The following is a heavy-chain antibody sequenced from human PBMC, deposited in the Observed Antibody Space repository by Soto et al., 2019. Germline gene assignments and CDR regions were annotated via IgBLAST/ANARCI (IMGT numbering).Heavy chain of an antibody. V-gene: IGHV1-69*01. J-gene: IGHJ2*01. CDR1: GGSFNNHA. Sequence: QAQLVQSGAEVKKPGSSVKVSCKASGGSFNNHAVNWVRQAPGQGLEWMGGIVPIFGAADYAQKFQGRVTITADESTSTSYMETSSLRSEDTAVYYCARRAGTCWYFDLWGPGTLVTVSS. CDR2: IVPIFGAA. D-gene: IGHD1-26*01. CDR3: ARRAGTCWYFDL.